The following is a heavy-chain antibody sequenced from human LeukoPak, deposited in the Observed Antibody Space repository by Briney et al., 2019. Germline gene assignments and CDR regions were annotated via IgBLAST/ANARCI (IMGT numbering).Heavy chain of an antibody. CDR3: ARGNGSGWYNYFDY. CDR2: IYYSGST. V-gene: IGHV4-30-4*01. Sequence: SETLSLTCTVSGGSISSGDYYWSWIRQPPGKGLEWIVYIYYSGSTYYNPSLKSRVTISVDTSKNQFSLKLSSVTAADTAVYYCARGNGSGWYNYFDYWGQGTPVTVSS. CDR1: GGSISSGDYY. J-gene: IGHJ4*02. D-gene: IGHD6-19*01.